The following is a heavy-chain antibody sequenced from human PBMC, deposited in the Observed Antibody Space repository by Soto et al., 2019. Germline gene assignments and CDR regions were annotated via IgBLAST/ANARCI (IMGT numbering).Heavy chain of an antibody. D-gene: IGHD2-21*02. CDR2: INSDGSDT. Sequence: GGSLRLSCAASGFTFNTYWMNWVRQVPGKGLVWVPRINSDGSDTTYADSVKGRFTIPRDNAKNTLYLQMNSLRAEDTAVYYCARNGGDYHYYYAMDVWGQGTTVTVSS. CDR1: GFTFNTYW. V-gene: IGHV3-74*01. CDR3: ARNGGDYHYYYAMDV. J-gene: IGHJ6*02.